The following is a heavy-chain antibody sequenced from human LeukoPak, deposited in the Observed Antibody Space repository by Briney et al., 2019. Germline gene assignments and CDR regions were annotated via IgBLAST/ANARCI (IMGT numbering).Heavy chain of an antibody. CDR2: IRNDGTHE. D-gene: IGHD2-8*01. V-gene: IGHV3-30*02. Sequence: GGSLRLSCTASGFTFNIFGMYWVRQAPGKGLEWVAFIRNDGTHEKYGDSVKGRFTISRDNSKNTLYLLTNSLRGEDTAIYYCAKDPENNGFSDGSFDYWGQGTLVSVSS. J-gene: IGHJ4*02. CDR3: AKDPENNGFSDGSFDY. CDR1: GFTFNIFG.